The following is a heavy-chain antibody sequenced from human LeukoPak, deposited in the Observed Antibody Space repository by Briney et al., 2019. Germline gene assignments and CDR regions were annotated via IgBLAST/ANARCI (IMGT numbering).Heavy chain of an antibody. V-gene: IGHV4-39*01. Sequence: SETLSLTCTVSGVSIISSNYYWGCFRQPPGQGLAWSTSVFYTGTTRHNPSLKSRVTISVDTSKNEFSLNLSSVTAEDTAMYYCARRLGSSADGILKYYFDYWGQGTLVTVSS. CDR2: VFYTGTT. CDR1: GVSIISSNYY. J-gene: IGHJ4*02. CDR3: ARRLGSSADGILKYYFDY. D-gene: IGHD6-13*01.